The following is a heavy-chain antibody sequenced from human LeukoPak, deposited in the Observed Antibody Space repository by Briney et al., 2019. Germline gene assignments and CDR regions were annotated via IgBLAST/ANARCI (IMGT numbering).Heavy chain of an antibody. V-gene: IGHV4-39*02. J-gene: IGHJ4*02. Sequence: PSETLSLTCTVSGGSIGSRSYYWGWIRQPPGKGLEWIGSIYNTGNTYYNPSLKSRVTISIDTSKNQFSLKLSSVTATDTAVYYCARDSSAANIGDTGGFDYWGQGTLVTVSS. CDR1: GGSIGSRSYY. D-gene: IGHD4-17*01. CDR3: ARDSSAANIGDTGGFDY. CDR2: IYNTGNT.